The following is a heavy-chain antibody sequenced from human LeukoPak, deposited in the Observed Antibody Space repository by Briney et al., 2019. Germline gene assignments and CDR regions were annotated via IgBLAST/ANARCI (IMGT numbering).Heavy chain of an antibody. CDR1: GESSSGYY. CDR2: INHSGST. CDR3: ARGPLRRGESSGWYGNYYYYYMDV. D-gene: IGHD6-19*01. V-gene: IGHV4-34*01. J-gene: IGHJ6*03. Sequence: PSETLSLTCAVYGESSSGYYWSWIRQPPGKGLEWIGEINHSGSTNYNPSLKSRVTISVDTSKNQFSLKLSSVTAADTAVYYCARGPLRRGESSGWYGNYYYYYMDVWGKGTTVTVSS.